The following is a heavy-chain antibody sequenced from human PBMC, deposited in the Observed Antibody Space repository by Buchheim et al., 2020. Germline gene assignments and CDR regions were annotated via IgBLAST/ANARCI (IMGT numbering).Heavy chain of an antibody. D-gene: IGHD5-24*01. V-gene: IGHV3-30*18. CDR2: ISYDGSNK. Sequence: QVQLVESGGGVVQPGRSLRLSCAASGFTFSSYGMHWVRQAPGKGLEWVAVISYDGSNKYYADSVKGRFTISRDNSKNTRYLQMNSLRAEDTAVYYCAKERRDGHNLYYFDYWGQGTL. J-gene: IGHJ4*02. CDR1: GFTFSSYG. CDR3: AKERRDGHNLYYFDY.